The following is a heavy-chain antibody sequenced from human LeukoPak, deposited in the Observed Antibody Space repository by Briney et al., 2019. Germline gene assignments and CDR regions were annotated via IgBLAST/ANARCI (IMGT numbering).Heavy chain of an antibody. CDR2: IYTSGST. J-gene: IGHJ3*02. Sequence: PPETLSLTCTVSGGSISSYYWSWIRQPAGKGLEWIGRIYTSGSTNYNPSLKSRVTMSVDTSKNQFSLKLSSVTAADTAVYYCARESSSWAPDAFDIWGQGTMVTVSS. CDR1: GGSISSYY. CDR3: ARESSSWAPDAFDI. V-gene: IGHV4-4*07. D-gene: IGHD6-13*01.